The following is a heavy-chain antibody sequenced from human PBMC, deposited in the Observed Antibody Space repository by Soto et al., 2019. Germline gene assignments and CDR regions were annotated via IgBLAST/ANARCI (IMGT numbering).Heavy chain of an antibody. CDR2: ISGSGGST. V-gene: IGHV3-23*01. J-gene: IGHJ4*02. D-gene: IGHD6-19*01. CDR1: GFTFRSYA. CDR3: AKDIAVPGIRYFDH. Sequence: EVQLLESGGGLVQPGGSLRLSCAASGFTFRSYAMSWVRQAPGKGLEWVSAISGSGGSTSYADSVKGRFTISRDNSKNTLYLQMNSLRDEDTAAYYCAKDIAVPGIRYFDHWGQGTQVTVSS.